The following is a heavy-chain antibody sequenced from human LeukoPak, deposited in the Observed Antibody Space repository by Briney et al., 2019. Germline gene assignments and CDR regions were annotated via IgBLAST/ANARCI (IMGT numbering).Heavy chain of an antibody. D-gene: IGHD6-19*01. CDR2: ISSSSSYI. V-gene: IGHV3-21*01. CDR3: VSSPVYSSAPTRFDY. CDR1: GFTFSSYS. Sequence: GGSLRLSCAASGFTFSSYSMNWVRQAPGKGLEWVSSISSSSSYIYYADSVKGRFTISRDNAKNSLYLQMNSLRAEDTAVYYCVSSPVYSSAPTRFDYWGQGTLVTVSS. J-gene: IGHJ4*02.